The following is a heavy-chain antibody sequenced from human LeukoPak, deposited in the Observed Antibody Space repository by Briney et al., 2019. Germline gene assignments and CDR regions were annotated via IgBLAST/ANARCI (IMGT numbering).Heavy chain of an antibody. Sequence: ASVKVSCKASGYIFSNHGISWVRQAPGEGLEWMGWITTYKDNTAYALKFQGRVTITRNTSISTAYMELSSLRSEDTAVYYCARGRYCSSTSCYRDWFDPWGQGTLVTVSS. CDR1: GYIFSNHG. V-gene: IGHV1-8*01. D-gene: IGHD2-2*01. CDR2: ITTYKDNT. J-gene: IGHJ5*02. CDR3: ARGRYCSSTSCYRDWFDP.